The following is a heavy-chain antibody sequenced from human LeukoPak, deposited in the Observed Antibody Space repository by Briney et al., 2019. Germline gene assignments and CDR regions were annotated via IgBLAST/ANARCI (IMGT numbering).Heavy chain of an antibody. CDR3: ARDNIVVVAATKAYYFDY. D-gene: IGHD2-15*01. CDR2: VYHVGST. J-gene: IGHJ4*02. V-gene: IGHV4-38-2*02. CDR1: GYSISSGYY. Sequence: PSETLSLTCTVSGYSISSGYYWGWIRQPPGKGLEWIGVYHVGSTYYNPSLKSRVTISVDTSKNQFSLKLSSVTAADTAVYYCARDNIVVVAATKAYYFDYWGQGTLVTVSS.